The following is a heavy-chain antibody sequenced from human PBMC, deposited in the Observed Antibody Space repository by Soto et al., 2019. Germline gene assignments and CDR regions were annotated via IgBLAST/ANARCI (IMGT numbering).Heavy chain of an antibody. J-gene: IGHJ4*02. CDR2: IIPIFGTA. CDR1: GGTFSSYA. D-gene: IGHD6-13*01. CDR3: ARARWRDSSSWYYFDY. V-gene: IGHV1-69*06. Sequence: GASVKVSCKASGGTFSSYAISWVRQAPGQGLEWMGGIIPIFGTANYAQKFQGRVTITADKSTSTAYMELSSLRSEDTAVYYCARARWRDSSSWYYFDYWGQGPLVTVSS.